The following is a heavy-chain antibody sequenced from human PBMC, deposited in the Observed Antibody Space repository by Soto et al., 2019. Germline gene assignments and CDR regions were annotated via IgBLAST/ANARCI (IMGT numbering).Heavy chain of an antibody. Sequence: GGSLRLSCAASGFTFSSYGMHWVRQAPGKGLEWVAVISYDGSNKYYADSVKGRFTISRDNSKNTLYLQMNSLRAEDTAVYYCAKDGTFVAKKGYYMDVWGKGTTVTVSS. CDR3: AKDGTFVAKKGYYMDV. V-gene: IGHV3-30*18. D-gene: IGHD2-21*01. J-gene: IGHJ6*03. CDR2: ISYDGSNK. CDR1: GFTFSSYG.